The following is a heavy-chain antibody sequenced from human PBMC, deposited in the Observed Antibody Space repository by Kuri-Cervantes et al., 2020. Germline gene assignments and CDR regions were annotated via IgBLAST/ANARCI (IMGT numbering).Heavy chain of an antibody. V-gene: IGHV4-4*02. J-gene: IGHJ6*03. D-gene: IGHD4-11*01. CDR3: ARDRIGTVTGYYYYYMDV. Sequence: SCAVSGGSISSSNWWSWVRQPPGKGLEWIGEINHSGSTNHNLSLKSRVTISVDTSKNQFSLKLSSVTAADTAVYYCARDRIGTVTGYYYYYMDVWGKGTTVTVSS. CDR2: INHSGST. CDR1: GGSISSSNW.